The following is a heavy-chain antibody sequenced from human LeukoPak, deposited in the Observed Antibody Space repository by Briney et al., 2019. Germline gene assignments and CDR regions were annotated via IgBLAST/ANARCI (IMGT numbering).Heavy chain of an antibody. CDR1: AGSISSRSYY. D-gene: IGHD3-22*01. V-gene: IGHV4-61*01. J-gene: IGHJ4*02. Sequence: PSETLSLTCTVSAGSISSRSYYWSWIRQPPGKGLEWIGYIYYSGSTNYNPSLKSRVTISVDTSKNQFSLKLSSVTAADTAVYYCARDGVNYYDISGYDIWGRGTLVTVSS. CDR2: IYYSGST. CDR3: ARDGVNYYDISGYDI.